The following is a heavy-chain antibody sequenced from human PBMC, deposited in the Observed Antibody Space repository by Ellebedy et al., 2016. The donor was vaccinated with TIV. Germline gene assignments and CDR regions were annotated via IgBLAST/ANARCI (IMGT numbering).Heavy chain of an antibody. CDR2: ISAYNGNT. V-gene: IGHV1-18*01. CDR3: ARDGTVTTVYYYGMDV. CDR1: GYTFTSYG. D-gene: IGHD4-17*01. Sequence: ASVKVSCKASGYTFTSYGISWVRQAPGQGLEWMGWISAYNGNTNYAQKLQGRVTMTTDTSTSTAYMGLRSLRSDDTAVYYCARDGTVTTVYYYGMDVWGQGTTVTVSS. J-gene: IGHJ6*02.